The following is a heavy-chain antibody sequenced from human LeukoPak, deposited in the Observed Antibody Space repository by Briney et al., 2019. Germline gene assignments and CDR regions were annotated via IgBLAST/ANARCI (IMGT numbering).Heavy chain of an antibody. Sequence: PGGSLRLSCAASGFSVSSNCMSWVRQAPGKGLEWVSLIYGGGGTYYADSVKGRFTISRDSSKNTLYLQMNSLRAEDTAVYYCARDSYYGSGSYYRYTFDYWGQGTLVTVSS. CDR3: ARDSYYGSGSYYRYTFDY. J-gene: IGHJ4*02. CDR1: GFSVSSNC. D-gene: IGHD3-10*01. V-gene: IGHV3-53*01. CDR2: IYGGGGT.